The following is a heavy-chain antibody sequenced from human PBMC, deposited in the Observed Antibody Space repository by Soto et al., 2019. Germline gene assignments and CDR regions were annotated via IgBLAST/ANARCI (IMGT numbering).Heavy chain of an antibody. CDR3: AKAKQQLVPIYHFDY. CDR2: ISGSGGST. CDR1: GFTFSSYA. V-gene: IGHV3-23*01. D-gene: IGHD6-13*01. J-gene: IGHJ4*02. Sequence: EVQLLESGGGLVQPGGSLRLSCAASGFTFSSYAMSWVRQAPGKGLEWVSAISGSGGSTYYADSVKGRFTISRDNSKNTLYLHMKSLRAEDTAVYYCAKAKQQLVPIYHFDYWGQGTLVTVSS.